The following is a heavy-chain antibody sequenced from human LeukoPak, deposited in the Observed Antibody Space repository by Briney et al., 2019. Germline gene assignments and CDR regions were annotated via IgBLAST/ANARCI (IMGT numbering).Heavy chain of an antibody. Sequence: PGGSLRLSCAASGFTFANYATSWVRQAPGRGLEWVSTIGGGANTYHADSVQGRFTISRDNSKNTLYLQMNSLRAEDTALYYCAREQWLAQKDYWGQGTLVTVSS. D-gene: IGHD6-19*01. J-gene: IGHJ4*02. CDR1: GFTFANYA. CDR2: IGGGANT. V-gene: IGHV3-23*01. CDR3: AREQWLAQKDY.